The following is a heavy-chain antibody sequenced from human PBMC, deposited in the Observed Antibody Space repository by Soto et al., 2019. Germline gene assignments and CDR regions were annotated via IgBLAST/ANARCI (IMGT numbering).Heavy chain of an antibody. CDR3: SRGQILLRALALDY. J-gene: IGHJ4*02. Sequence: QVQLQQWGAGLLKPSETLSLTCAVYGGSFSGYYWSWIRQPPGKGLEWIGEINHSGSTNYNPSLKSRVTISVDTSKNQFYLKLCSVSAADTAVYYCSRGQILLRALALDYWGQGTLVTVSP. V-gene: IGHV4-34*01. CDR1: GGSFSGYY. CDR2: INHSGST.